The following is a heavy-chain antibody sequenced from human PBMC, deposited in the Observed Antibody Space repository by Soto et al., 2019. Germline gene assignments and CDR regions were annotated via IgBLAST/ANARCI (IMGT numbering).Heavy chain of an antibody. Sequence: GGSLRLSCAASGFAFSSDSMIWVRQAPGKGLEWVSSISSGSDYIYYADSVKGRFTISRDNAKNSLYLQMNSLRVEDTAVYYCARRSCSSGSCQTPLDYWGQGTLVTVSS. V-gene: IGHV3-21*01. CDR2: ISSGSDYI. J-gene: IGHJ4*02. CDR1: GFAFSSDS. CDR3: ARRSCSSGSCQTPLDY. D-gene: IGHD2-15*01.